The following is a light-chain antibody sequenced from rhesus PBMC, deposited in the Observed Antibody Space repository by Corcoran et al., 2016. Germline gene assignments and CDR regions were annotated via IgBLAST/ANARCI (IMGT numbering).Light chain of an antibody. J-gene: IGKJ4*01. CDR3: LQYNSKPPLT. CDR1: QGISNY. CDR2: AAS. V-gene: IGKV1-36*01. Sequence: DIQMTQSPSSLSALVGDRVTITCRASQGISNYLSWYQQKPGKAPKRLIYAASSLERGVPSRFSGSGSWTEFTLTISSQQPKDFAAYYCLQYNSKPPLTFGGGTKVELK.